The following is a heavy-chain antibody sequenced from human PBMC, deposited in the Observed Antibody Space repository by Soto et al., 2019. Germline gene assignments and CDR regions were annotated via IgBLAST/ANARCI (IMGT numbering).Heavy chain of an antibody. D-gene: IGHD6-19*01. Sequence: QVQLQESGPGLVKPSGTLSLPCAVSAVSISSGSFWGWVRQPPGKGLEWIGDSHHSGSTNYNPSLKSRVTIAVDTSKNHFSLKLNSVTAADTAVYYCARSAGWYAVHSWGQGILVIVSS. CDR1: AVSISSGSF. CDR2: SHHSGST. V-gene: IGHV4-4*02. CDR3: ARSAGWYAVHS. J-gene: IGHJ4*02.